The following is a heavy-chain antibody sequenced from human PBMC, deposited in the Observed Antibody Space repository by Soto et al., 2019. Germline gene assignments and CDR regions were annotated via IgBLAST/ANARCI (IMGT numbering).Heavy chain of an antibody. CDR2: IWSDGSDK. J-gene: IGHJ3*02. CDR1: GFTFSSYG. V-gene: IGHV3-33*01. CDR3: ARRVAQRYACDM. D-gene: IGHD2-15*01. Sequence: QVQLVESGGGVVQPGGSLRLSCAASGFTFSSYGMHWVRQAPGKGLEWVAVIWSDGSDKYYADSVKGRFTISRDNSKNTLDLQMNSPRAEDTAVYYCARRVAQRYACDMWGQGTVVTVSS.